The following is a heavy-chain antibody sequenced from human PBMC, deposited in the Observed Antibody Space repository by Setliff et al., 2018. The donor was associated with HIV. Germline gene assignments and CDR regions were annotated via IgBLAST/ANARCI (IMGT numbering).Heavy chain of an antibody. J-gene: IGHJ4*02. D-gene: IGHD1-26*01. Sequence: SETLSLTCTVSGGSISSGSHYWSWIRQSAGKGLEWIGRKNSRGRTNHNPSLKSRVSISMDTSKNQFSLKLNSVTAADTAVYYCARAMGGSRTDFDYWGQGTQVTVSS. CDR3: ARAMGGSRTDFDY. V-gene: IGHV4-61*10. CDR1: GGSISSGSHY. CDR2: KNSRGRT.